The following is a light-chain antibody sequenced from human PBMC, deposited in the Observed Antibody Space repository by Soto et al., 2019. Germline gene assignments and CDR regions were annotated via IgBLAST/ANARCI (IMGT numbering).Light chain of an antibody. CDR2: GAS. CDR3: QQYGSSRT. V-gene: IGKV3-20*01. CDR1: QSVSSSY. J-gene: IGKJ1*01. Sequence: EIGLTQYPGTLSLSPGERATLSCRASQSVSSSYLAWYQQKPGQAPRLLIYGASSRATGIPDRFSGSGSGTDFTLTISRLEPEDFAVYYCQQYGSSRTFGQGTKVDI.